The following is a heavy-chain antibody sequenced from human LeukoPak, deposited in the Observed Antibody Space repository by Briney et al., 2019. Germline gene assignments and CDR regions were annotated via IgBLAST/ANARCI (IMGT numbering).Heavy chain of an antibody. V-gene: IGHV3-53*01. Sequence: PGGSLRLSCAASGFAVSGRYMSWVRQAPGIGLEWVSVIYTGGSTYYGDSVKGRFTISRDISQNTVYLQMNSLRAEDTAVYYCTRDRSNSGTRDAFDIWGQGTMVCVSS. CDR3: TRDRSNSGTRDAFDI. CDR1: GFAVSGRY. D-gene: IGHD1-26*01. CDR2: IYTGGST. J-gene: IGHJ3*02.